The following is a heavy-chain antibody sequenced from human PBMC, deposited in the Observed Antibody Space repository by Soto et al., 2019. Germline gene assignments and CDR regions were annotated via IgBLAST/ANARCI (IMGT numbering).Heavy chain of an antibody. D-gene: IGHD5-12*01. V-gene: IGHV1-2*02. CDR1: GYIFTSYY. CDR3: AKSPGGLDGYNSDYYGMDV. J-gene: IGHJ6*02. CDR2: INPNTGGT. Sequence: QVLLVQSGAEVKRPGTSVKVSCKASGYIFTSYYVHWVRQVPGQGLEWMGWINPNTGGTNYAQRFEGRVTMTRDTSISTAYMELSRLTSDDTAIYFCAKSPGGLDGYNSDYYGMDVWGQGTTVTVSS.